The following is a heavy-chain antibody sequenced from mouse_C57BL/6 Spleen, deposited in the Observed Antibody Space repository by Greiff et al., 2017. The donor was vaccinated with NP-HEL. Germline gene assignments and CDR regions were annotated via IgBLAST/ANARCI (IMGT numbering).Heavy chain of an antibody. J-gene: IGHJ2*01. CDR2: ISSGGSYT. CDR1: GFTFSSYG. V-gene: IGHV5-6*01. CDR3: ARQHSSGYPSFDY. Sequence: EVQVVESGGDLVKPGGSLKLSCAASGFTFSSYGMSWVRQTPDKRLEWVATISSGGSYTYYPDSVKGRFPISRDNAKNTLYLQMSSLKSEDTAMYYCARQHSSGYPSFDYWGQGTTLTVSS. D-gene: IGHD3-2*02.